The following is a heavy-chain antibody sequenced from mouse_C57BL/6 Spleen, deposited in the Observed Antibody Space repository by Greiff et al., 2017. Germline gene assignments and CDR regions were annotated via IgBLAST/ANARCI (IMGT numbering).Heavy chain of an antibody. J-gene: IGHJ3*01. CDR1: GYTFTSYW. V-gene: IGHV1-64*01. Sequence: QVQLKQPGAELVKPGASVKLSCKASGYTFTSYWMHWVKQRPGQGLEWIGMIHPNSGSTNYNEKFKSKATLTVDKSSSTAYMQLSSLTSEDSAVYYCARKGTGRGPFAYWGQGTLVTVSA. CDR3: ARKGTGRGPFAY. CDR2: IHPNSGST. D-gene: IGHD4-1*01.